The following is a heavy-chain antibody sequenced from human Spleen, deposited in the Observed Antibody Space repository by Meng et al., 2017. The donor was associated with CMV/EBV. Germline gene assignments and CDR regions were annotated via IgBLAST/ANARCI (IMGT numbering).Heavy chain of an antibody. J-gene: IGHJ3*02. CDR3: ARGKRDDAFDI. CDR1: GGSVSSGSYY. CDR2: IYYSGST. V-gene: IGHV4-30-4*08. Sequence: SETLSLTCTVSGGSVSSGSYYWSWIRQPPGKGLEWIGYIYYSGSTYYNPSLKSRVTISVDTSKNQFSLKLSSVTAADTAVYYCARGKRDDAFDIWGQGTMVTVSS.